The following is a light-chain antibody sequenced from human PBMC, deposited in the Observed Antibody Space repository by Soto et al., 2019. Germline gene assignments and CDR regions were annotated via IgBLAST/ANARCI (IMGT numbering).Light chain of an antibody. Sequence: QSVLTQPASVSGSPGQSITIPCTGTSSDVGGYNYVSWCQQHPGKAPKLMIYEVSNRPSGVSNRFSGSKSGNTASLTISGLQAEDEADYYCSSYTSSSTYVFGTGTKVTVL. CDR3: SSYTSSSTYV. J-gene: IGLJ1*01. CDR1: SSDVGGYNY. V-gene: IGLV2-14*01. CDR2: EVS.